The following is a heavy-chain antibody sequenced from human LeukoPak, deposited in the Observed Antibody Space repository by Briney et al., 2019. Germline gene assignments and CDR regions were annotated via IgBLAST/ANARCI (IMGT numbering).Heavy chain of an antibody. J-gene: IGHJ4*02. CDR3: AKRGPAILTGSPYYFDY. V-gene: IGHV3-23*01. Sequence: GGSVRLSCAASGFTFSSYAMSWVRQAPGKGLEWVSAISGSGGSTYYADSVKGRFTISRDNSKNTLYLQMNSLRAEDTAVYYCAKRGPAILTGSPYYFDYWGQGTLVTVSS. CDR1: GFTFSSYA. D-gene: IGHD3-9*01. CDR2: ISGSGGST.